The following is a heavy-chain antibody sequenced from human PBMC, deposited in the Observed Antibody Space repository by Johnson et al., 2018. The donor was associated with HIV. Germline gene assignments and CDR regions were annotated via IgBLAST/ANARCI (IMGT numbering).Heavy chain of an antibody. CDR3: AKVLGYSSSSRDAFDI. D-gene: IGHD6-6*01. CDR2: IYRGGST. Sequence: VQLVESGGGLVQPGGSLRLSCAASGFTVSSNYMSWVRQAPGKGLEWVSVIYRGGSTGYADSVKGRLTISSDNAKNSLYLQMNRLSAEDTAVYYCAKVLGYSSSSRDAFDIWGQGTMVTVSS. V-gene: IGHV3-66*01. J-gene: IGHJ3*02. CDR1: GFTVSSNY.